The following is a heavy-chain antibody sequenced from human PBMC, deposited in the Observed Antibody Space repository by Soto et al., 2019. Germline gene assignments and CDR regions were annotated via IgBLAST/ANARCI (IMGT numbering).Heavy chain of an antibody. CDR2: IWYDGSNK. CDR3: ESSTRSGYYGMDV. CDR1: GFTFSSYG. V-gene: IGHV3-33*01. D-gene: IGHD2-2*01. J-gene: IGHJ6*02. Sequence: XESLSLSCAASGFTFSSYGMHWVRQAPGKGLEWVAVIWYDGSNKYYADSVKGRFTISRDNSKNTLYLQMNSLRAEDTAVYYCESSTRSGYYGMDVWGQGTTVTVS.